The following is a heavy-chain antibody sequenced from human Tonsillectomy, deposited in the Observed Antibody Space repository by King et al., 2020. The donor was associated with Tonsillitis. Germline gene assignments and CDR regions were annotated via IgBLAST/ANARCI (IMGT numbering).Heavy chain of an antibody. CDR3: AGDGVPAPLPTNWFDP. V-gene: IGHV1-46*01. D-gene: IGHD3-16*01. CDR2: INPSGGGT. Sequence: VQLVESGAEVKKPGASVKVSCKTSGYTFTNNYMHWVRQAPGQGLEWMGIINPSGGGTIYAQKFQGRVTMTRDTSTRTVYMELSSLRSEDTAVYYCAGDGVPAPLPTNWFDPWGQGTLVTVSS. CDR1: GYTFTNNY. J-gene: IGHJ5*02.